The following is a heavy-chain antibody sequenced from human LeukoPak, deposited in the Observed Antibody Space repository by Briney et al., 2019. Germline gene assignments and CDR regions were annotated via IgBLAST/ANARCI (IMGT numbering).Heavy chain of an antibody. Sequence: KTSETLSLTCTVSGGSIRGSSYYWGWIRQPPGKGLEWIGSIFYSGSTYYSPSLKSRVTISVDTSKNQFSLTLSSVTAADTAVYYCVRVGLDISTHLDFWGQGALVTVSS. J-gene: IGHJ4*02. V-gene: IGHV4-39*07. CDR1: GGSIRGSSYY. CDR3: VRVGLDISTHLDF. D-gene: IGHD2-2*01. CDR2: IFYSGST.